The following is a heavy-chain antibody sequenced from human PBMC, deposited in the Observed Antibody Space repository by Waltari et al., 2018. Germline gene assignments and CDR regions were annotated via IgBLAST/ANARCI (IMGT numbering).Heavy chain of an antibody. J-gene: IGHJ4*02. CDR2: ISNSSSTI. V-gene: IGHV3-48*04. CDR1: GFTFSSYS. D-gene: IGHD3-22*01. CDR3: ATEYYYDSSGYYSDY. Sequence: EVQLVESGGGLVQPGGSLRLSCAASGFTFSSYSMNWVRQAPGKGLEWVSYISNSSSTIYYADSVKGRFTISRDNAKNSLYLQMNSLRAEDTAVYYCATEYYYDSSGYYSDYWGQGTLVTVSS.